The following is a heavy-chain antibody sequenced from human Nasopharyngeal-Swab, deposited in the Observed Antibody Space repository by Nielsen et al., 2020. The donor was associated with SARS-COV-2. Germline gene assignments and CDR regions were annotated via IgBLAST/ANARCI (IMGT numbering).Heavy chain of an antibody. CDR1: GGTFSSYA. J-gene: IGHJ6*03. D-gene: IGHD4-11*01. Sequence: SVKVSCKASGGTFSSYAISWVRQAPGQGLEWMGGIIPIFGTANYAQKFQGRVTITADESTSTAYMELSSLRSEDTAAYYCAIMTTVTSYLFYYYYYMDVWGKGTTVTVSS. V-gene: IGHV1-69*13. CDR3: AIMTTVTSYLFYYYYYMDV. CDR2: IIPIFGTA.